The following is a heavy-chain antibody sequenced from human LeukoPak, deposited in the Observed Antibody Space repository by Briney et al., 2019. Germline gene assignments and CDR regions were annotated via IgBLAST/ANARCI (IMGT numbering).Heavy chain of an antibody. CDR2: IYPGDSDT. Sequence: GESLKICCKGSGYSFTSYWIGWVRHMPGKGLEWMGIIYPGDSDTRYSPSFQGQVTISADKSISTAYLQWSSLRAEDTAVYYCAKVEDFWSGYYSYLNFDHWGQGTLVTVSS. V-gene: IGHV5-51*01. J-gene: IGHJ4*02. CDR3: AKVEDFWSGYYSYLNFDH. D-gene: IGHD3-3*01. CDR1: GYSFTSYW.